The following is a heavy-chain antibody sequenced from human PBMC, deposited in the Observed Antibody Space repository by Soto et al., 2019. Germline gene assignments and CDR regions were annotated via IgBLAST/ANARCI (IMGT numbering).Heavy chain of an antibody. V-gene: IGHV3-53*01. CDR1: GFTVSNNH. D-gene: IGHD3-16*01. J-gene: IGHJ4*02. CDR3: AGRLTTAASLDY. CDR2: VHGGGST. Sequence: VQLVESGGGLIQPGGSLRLSCAASGFTVSNNHMTWVRQAAGKGLELVSFVHGGGSTSYADSVEGRFTISRDNSKNTLYLQMDSRRAEDTAIYYCAGRLTTAASLDYWGRGTLVTVSS.